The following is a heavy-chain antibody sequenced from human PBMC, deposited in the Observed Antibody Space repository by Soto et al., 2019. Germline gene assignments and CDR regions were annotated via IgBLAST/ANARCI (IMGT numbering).Heavy chain of an antibody. J-gene: IGHJ4*02. CDR2: ISGSGGST. V-gene: IGHV3-23*01. D-gene: IGHD6-6*01. CDR1: GFTFSSYA. CDR3: VKELAAPLLYLEH. Sequence: GGSLRLSCAASGFTFSSYAMSWVRQAPGKGLGWVSGISGSGGSTYYADSVKGRFTISRDNSKNTLYLQMNSLRAEDTAVYYCVKELAAPLLYLEHWGQGTLVTVSS.